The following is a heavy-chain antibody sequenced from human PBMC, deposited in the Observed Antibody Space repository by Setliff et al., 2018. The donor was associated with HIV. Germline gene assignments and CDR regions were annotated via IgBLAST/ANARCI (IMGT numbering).Heavy chain of an antibody. J-gene: IGHJ4*02. CDR1: GYRFTSKW. D-gene: IGHD3-3*01. V-gene: IGHV5-51*01. CDR3: ARQKSGNSEFVY. Sequence: GESLKISCKDSGYRFTSKWIGWVRQMPGKGLEWMGVIYPADSDTRYSPSFRGQVTISADKSINTAYLQWSSLKASDTAMYYCARQKSGNSEFVYWGQGTLVTVSS. CDR2: IYPADSDT.